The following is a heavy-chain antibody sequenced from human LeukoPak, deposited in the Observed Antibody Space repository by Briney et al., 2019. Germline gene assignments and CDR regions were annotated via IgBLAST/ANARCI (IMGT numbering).Heavy chain of an antibody. J-gene: IGHJ4*02. CDR3: AGATPYGDYGDY. CDR1: GFTFSSYS. Sequence: GGSLRLSCAASGFTFSSYSMNWVRQAPGKGLEWVSSISSSSSYIYYADSVKGRFTISRDNAKNSLYLQMNSLRAEDTAVYYCAGATPYGDYGDYWGQGTLVTVSS. CDR2: ISSSSSYI. D-gene: IGHD4-17*01. V-gene: IGHV3-21*01.